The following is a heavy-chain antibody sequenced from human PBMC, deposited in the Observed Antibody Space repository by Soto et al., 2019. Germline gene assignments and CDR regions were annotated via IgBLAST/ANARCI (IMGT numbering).Heavy chain of an antibody. CDR1: GYTFTGYY. CDR2: INPNSGGT. J-gene: IGHJ4*02. CDR3: ASKTAAAGKPFDY. V-gene: IGHV1-2*04. Sequence: ASVKVSCKASGYTFTGYYMHWVRQAPGQGLEWMGWINPNSGGTNYAQKFQGWVTMTRDTSISTAYMELSRLRSDDTAVYYCASKTAAAGKPFDYWGQGTLVTVSS. D-gene: IGHD6-13*01.